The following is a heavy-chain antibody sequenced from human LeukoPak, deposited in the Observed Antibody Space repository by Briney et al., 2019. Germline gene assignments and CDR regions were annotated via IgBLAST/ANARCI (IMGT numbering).Heavy chain of an antibody. J-gene: IGHJ4*02. V-gene: IGHV4-38-2*02. CDR3: ARARYGLVLGY. CDR1: GYSIGSGYY. CDR2: IYHSGST. Sequence: SETLSLTCTVSGYSIGSGYYWGWIRQPPGKGLEWIGSIYHSGSTYYNPSLKSRVTISVDTSKKQFSLKLSSVTAAATAVYYCARARYGLVLGYWGQGTLVTVSS. D-gene: IGHD6-19*01.